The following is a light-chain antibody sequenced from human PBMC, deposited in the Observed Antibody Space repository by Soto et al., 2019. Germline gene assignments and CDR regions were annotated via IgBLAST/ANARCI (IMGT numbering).Light chain of an antibody. CDR3: SSYPSSSTLV. CDR2: EVS. Sequence: QSALTQPASVSGSTGQSITISCTGTSSDVDGYNYVSWYQQHPGKAPKLMIYEVSNRPSGVSNRFSGSKSGNTASLTISGLQAEDEADYYCSSYPSSSTLVFGTGTKLTVL. J-gene: IGLJ1*01. CDR1: SSDVDGYNY. V-gene: IGLV2-14*01.